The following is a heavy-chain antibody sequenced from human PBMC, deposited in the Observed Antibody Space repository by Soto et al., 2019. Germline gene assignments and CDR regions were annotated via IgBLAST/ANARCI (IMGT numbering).Heavy chain of an antibody. CDR2: INAGNGNT. D-gene: IGHD6-19*01. J-gene: IGHJ4*02. V-gene: IGHV1-3*01. CDR1: GYTFTSYA. Sequence: ASVKVSCKASGYTFTSYAMHWVRQAPGQRLEWMGWINAGNGNTKYSQKFQGRVTITRDTSASTAYMELSSLRSEDTAVYYCARDHGPPGIAVAGPSDYWGQGTLVTVSS. CDR3: ARDHGPPGIAVAGPSDY.